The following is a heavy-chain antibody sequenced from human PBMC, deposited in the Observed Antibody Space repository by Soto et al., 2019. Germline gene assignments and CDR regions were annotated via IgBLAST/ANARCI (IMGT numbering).Heavy chain of an antibody. Sequence: SETLSLTCTVSGGSISSSSYYWGWIRQPPGKGLEWIGSIYYSGSTYYNPSLKSRATISVDTSKNQFSLKLSSVTAADTAVYYCARQSPGYSSSWPDYWGQGTLVTVSS. V-gene: IGHV4-39*01. J-gene: IGHJ4*02. D-gene: IGHD6-13*01. CDR2: IYYSGST. CDR3: ARQSPGYSSSWPDY. CDR1: GGSISSSSYY.